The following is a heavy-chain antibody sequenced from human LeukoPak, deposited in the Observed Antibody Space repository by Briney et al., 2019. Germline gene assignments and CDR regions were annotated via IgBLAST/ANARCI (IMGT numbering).Heavy chain of an antibody. J-gene: IGHJ3*02. V-gene: IGHV3-30*02. CDR3: PKVSSYGDYRDDAFDI. CDR2: IRYDGSNK. Sequence: PGGSLRLSCAASGFAFSSYGMHWVRQAPGKGLEWVAFIRYDGSNKYYADSVKGRFTISRDNSKNTLYLQMNSLRAEDTAVYYCPKVSSYGDYRDDAFDIWGQGTMVTVSS. CDR1: GFAFSSYG. D-gene: IGHD4-17*01.